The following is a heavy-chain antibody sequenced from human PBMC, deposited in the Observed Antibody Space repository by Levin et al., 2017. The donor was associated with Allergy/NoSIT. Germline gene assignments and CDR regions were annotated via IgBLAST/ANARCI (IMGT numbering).Heavy chain of an antibody. Sequence: GGSLRLSCAASGFTFSSYAMHWVRQAPGKGLEWVAVISYDGSNKYYADSVKGRFTISRDNSKNTLYLQMNSLRAEDTAVYYCARDATKDWLFPIPFDYWGQGTLVTVSS. CDR3: ARDATKDWLFPIPFDY. CDR1: GFTFSSYA. V-gene: IGHV3-30-3*01. CDR2: ISYDGSNK. J-gene: IGHJ4*02. D-gene: IGHD3-9*01.